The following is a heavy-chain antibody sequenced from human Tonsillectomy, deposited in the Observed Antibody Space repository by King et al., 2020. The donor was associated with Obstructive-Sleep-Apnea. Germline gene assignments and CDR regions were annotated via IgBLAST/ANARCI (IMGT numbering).Heavy chain of an antibody. CDR3: ARKGKWLQSLPFDY. D-gene: IGHD5-24*01. V-gene: IGHV4-30-4*01. CDR2: IYYSGST. J-gene: IGHJ4*02. CDR1: VGSISSGDYY. Sequence: VQLQESGPGLVKPSQTLSLTCTVSVGSISSGDYYWNWIRQPPGKGLEWIGYIYYSGSTYYNPSLKSRVTISLDTSKNQFSLKVNSMTDADTAVYYCARKGKWLQSLPFDYWGQGTLVTVSA.